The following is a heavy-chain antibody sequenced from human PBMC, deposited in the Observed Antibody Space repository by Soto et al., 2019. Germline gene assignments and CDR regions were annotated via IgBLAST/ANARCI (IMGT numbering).Heavy chain of an antibody. Sequence: APVKVSCKASGYTFTGYYMHWVRQAPGQGLEWMGWINPNSGGTNYAQKFQGRVTITADESTSTAYMELSSLRSEDTAVYYCARHYGGNSAFDYWGQGTLVTVSS. J-gene: IGHJ4*02. D-gene: IGHD4-17*01. CDR2: INPNSGGT. CDR3: ARHYGGNSAFDY. V-gene: IGHV1-2*02. CDR1: GYTFTGYY.